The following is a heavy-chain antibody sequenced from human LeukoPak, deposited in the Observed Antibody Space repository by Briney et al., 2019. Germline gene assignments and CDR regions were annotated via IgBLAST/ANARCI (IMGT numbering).Heavy chain of an antibody. CDR1: GGSISRSSYF. D-gene: IGHD6-25*01. CDR2: IYYSGST. CDR3: ARHYYPAAAGDY. V-gene: IGHV4-39*01. J-gene: IGHJ4*02. Sequence: SETLSLTCTVSGGSISRSSYFWGWIRQPPGKGLEWIGSIYYSGSTYYNSSLKSRVTISVDTSKNQFSLKLYSVTAADTAVYYCARHYYPAAAGDYWGQGTLVTVSS.